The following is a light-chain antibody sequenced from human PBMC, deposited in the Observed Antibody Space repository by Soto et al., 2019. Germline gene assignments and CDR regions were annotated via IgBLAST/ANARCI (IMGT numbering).Light chain of an antibody. J-gene: IGLJ2*01. Sequence: SYELTQPPSVSVAPGKTATITCGGDNIRSKSVHWYQQKPGQAPVLVIYFDSDRPSGIPERFSGSNSRNTATLTISRVEAGDEADYYCQVWDTSGDQGIFGGGTKLTVL. CDR1: NIRSKS. CDR2: FDS. CDR3: QVWDTSGDQGI. V-gene: IGLV3-21*04.